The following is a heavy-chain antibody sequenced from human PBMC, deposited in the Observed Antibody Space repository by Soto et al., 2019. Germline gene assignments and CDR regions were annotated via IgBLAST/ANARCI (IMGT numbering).Heavy chain of an antibody. Sequence: VGSLRLSCAASGFTFSGSAMHWVRQASGKGLEWVGRIRSKANSYATAYAASVKGRFTISRDDSKNTAYLQMNSLKTEDTAVYYCTRHEHLVGALDYFDYWCQGTLVTVSS. J-gene: IGHJ4*02. CDR2: IRSKANSYAT. D-gene: IGHD1-26*01. CDR1: GFTFSGSA. V-gene: IGHV3-73*01. CDR3: TRHEHLVGALDYFDY.